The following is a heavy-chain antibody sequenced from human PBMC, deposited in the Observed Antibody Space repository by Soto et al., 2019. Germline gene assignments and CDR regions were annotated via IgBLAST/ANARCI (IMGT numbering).Heavy chain of an antibody. CDR2: IFYNGIT. V-gene: IGHV4-39*02. D-gene: IGHD3-10*01. Sequence: ETLSLTCTVSGGSISSISHFWGWIRQSPGQGLEWIGNIFYNGITYYNPSLKSRVTISADTSKNHFSLKLRSVTVADTAVYSCARGFSAGKGSPPDFWGQGTLVTVSS. CDR3: ARGFSAGKGSPPDF. J-gene: IGHJ4*02. CDR1: GGSISSISHF.